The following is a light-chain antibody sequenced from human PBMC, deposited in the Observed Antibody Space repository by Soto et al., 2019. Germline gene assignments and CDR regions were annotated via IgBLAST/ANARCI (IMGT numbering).Light chain of an antibody. CDR1: QSISSW. Sequence: DIQTTQSPSTLSASVGDRVTITCRASQSISSWLAWYQQKPGKAPKLLIYDASSLESGVPSRFSGSGSGTEFTLTISSLQPDDFATYYCQQYNSYWETFGQGTKV. V-gene: IGKV1-5*01. CDR3: QQYNSYWET. J-gene: IGKJ1*01. CDR2: DAS.